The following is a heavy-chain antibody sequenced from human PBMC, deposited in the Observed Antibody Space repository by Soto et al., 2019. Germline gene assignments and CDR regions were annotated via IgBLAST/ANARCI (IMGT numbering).Heavy chain of an antibody. D-gene: IGHD3-22*01. CDR1: GGSFSGYY. Sequence: KTSETLSLTCAVYGGSFSGYYWSWIRQPPGKGLEWIGEINHSGSTNYNPSLKSRVTISVDTSKNQFSLKLSSVTAADTAVYYCARSSGGGYYLLPFDYWGQGTLVTVSS. CDR2: INHSGST. CDR3: ARSSGGGYYLLPFDY. J-gene: IGHJ4*02. V-gene: IGHV4-34*01.